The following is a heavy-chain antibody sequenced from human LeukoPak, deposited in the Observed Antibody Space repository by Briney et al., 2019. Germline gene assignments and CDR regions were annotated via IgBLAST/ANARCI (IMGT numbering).Heavy chain of an antibody. V-gene: IGHV3-9*01. CDR2: ISWNSGSI. J-gene: IGHJ4*02. Sequence: GGSLRLSCAASGFTFDDYAMYWVRQAPGKCLEWGSGISWNSGSIGYADSVKGRFTISRDNAKNSLYLQMNSLRAEDTALYYCAKVRGYSYDSSGPFDYWGQGTLVTVSS. CDR3: AKVRGYSYDSSGPFDY. CDR1: GFTFDDYA. D-gene: IGHD3-22*01.